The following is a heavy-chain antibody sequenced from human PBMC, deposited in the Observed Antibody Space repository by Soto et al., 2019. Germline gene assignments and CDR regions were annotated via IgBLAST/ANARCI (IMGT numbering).Heavy chain of an antibody. V-gene: IGHV3-15*01. Sequence: GASLRLCFEASGFSLTNAWMDWVRQAPGKGLEWVGRIKRNADGGTADYPAPVKGRFTISRDDSKNTLFLQMDSLIIEDTAMYFCTTEIRHGNGWYGAFDLSAQGTMVTV. J-gene: IGHJ3*01. CDR3: TTEIRHGNGWYGAFDL. CDR2: IKRNADGGTA. CDR1: GFSLTNAW. D-gene: IGHD6-19*01.